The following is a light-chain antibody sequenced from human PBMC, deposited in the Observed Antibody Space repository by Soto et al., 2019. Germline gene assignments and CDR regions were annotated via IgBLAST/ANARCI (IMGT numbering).Light chain of an antibody. CDR2: DAS. CDR1: RDISNS. V-gene: IGKV1-5*01. J-gene: IGKJ1*01. CDR3: QQYSVYWT. Sequence: DSRMTQSHSNVSASVGDRLTITCRASRDISNSLAWYQQKPGKAPKVLIYDASSWAGGVPSRFTGSGSGTEFTLTINSLQPDDFATYYCQQYSVYWTFGQGTKVDIK.